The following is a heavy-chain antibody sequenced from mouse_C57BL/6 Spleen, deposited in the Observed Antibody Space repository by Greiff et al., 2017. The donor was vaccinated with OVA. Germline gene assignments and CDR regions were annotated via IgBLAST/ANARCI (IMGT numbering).Heavy chain of an antibody. V-gene: IGHV1-80*01. Sequence: QVQLKESGAELVKPGASVKISCEASGYAFSSYWMNWVKQRPGKGLEWIGQIYPGDGDTNYNGKFKGKATLTADKSSSTAYMQLSSLTSEDSAVYFCARSYYDYGGGYWGQGTTLTVSS. CDR3: ARSYYDYGGGY. D-gene: IGHD2-4*01. CDR2: IYPGDGDT. J-gene: IGHJ2*01. CDR1: GYAFSSYW.